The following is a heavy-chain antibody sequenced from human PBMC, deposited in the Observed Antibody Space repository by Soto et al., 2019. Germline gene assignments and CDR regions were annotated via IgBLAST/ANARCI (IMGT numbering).Heavy chain of an antibody. Sequence: QVQLVQSGAEVKKPGSSVKVSCKASGGTFSNYAISWVRQATGQGLEWMGGIIPIFGTTNYAQRFQGRVTITADESTSTAYMELSSLRSEDTAVYYCSRVSSSWYKDYFHYLGQGTLVTVSS. V-gene: IGHV1-69*12. CDR1: GGTFSNYA. J-gene: IGHJ4*02. CDR2: IIPIFGTT. CDR3: SRVSSSWYKDYFHY. D-gene: IGHD6-13*01.